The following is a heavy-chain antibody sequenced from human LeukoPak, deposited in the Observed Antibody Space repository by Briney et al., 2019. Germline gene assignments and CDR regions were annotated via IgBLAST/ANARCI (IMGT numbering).Heavy chain of an antibody. CDR2: IYPGDSDT. J-gene: IGHJ4*02. V-gene: IGHV5-51*01. CDR3: ARHPDSLVTDFPFFFDY. CDR1: GYRFSSYW. D-gene: IGHD2-21*02. Sequence: GESLKISCKGSGYRFSSYWIGWVRQMPGKGLEWMGIIYPGDSDTRYSPSFQGQVTISADKSISTAYLQWSSLKASDTAMYYCARHPDSLVTDFPFFFDYWGQGTLVTVSS.